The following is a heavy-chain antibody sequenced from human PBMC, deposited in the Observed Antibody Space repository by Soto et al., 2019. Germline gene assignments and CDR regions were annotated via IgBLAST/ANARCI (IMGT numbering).Heavy chain of an antibody. CDR2: IYHSGST. CDR3: ARAIGWFGELLGGYYFDY. Sequence: PSETLSLTCAVSGGSISSGGYSWSWIRQPPGKGLEWIGYIYHSGSTYYNPSLKSRVTISVDRSKNQFSLKLSSVTAADTAVYYCARAIGWFGELLGGYYFDYWGQGTLVTVPS. V-gene: IGHV4-30-2*01. CDR1: GGSISSGGYS. D-gene: IGHD3-10*01. J-gene: IGHJ4*02.